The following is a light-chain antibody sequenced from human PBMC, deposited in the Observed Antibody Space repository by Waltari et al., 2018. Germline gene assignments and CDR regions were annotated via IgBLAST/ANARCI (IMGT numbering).Light chain of an antibody. CDR3: CSYAGSSTYV. Sequence: QSALTQPASVSGSPGQSITISCTGTSSDVGNYNLVSWYQQHPGKAPKLMISTGSKRPAGVFNRFSGSKSGNTAYLTISGLQAEDEADYYCCSYAGSSTYVFGTGTKVTVL. V-gene: IGLV2-23*01. J-gene: IGLJ1*01. CDR1: SSDVGNYNL. CDR2: TGS.